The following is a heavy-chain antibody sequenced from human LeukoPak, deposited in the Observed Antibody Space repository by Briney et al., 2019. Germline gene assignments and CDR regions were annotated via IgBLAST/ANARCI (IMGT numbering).Heavy chain of an antibody. J-gene: IGHJ5*02. CDR2: ISGYNGNT. Sequence: ASVKVSCKASGYTFTSYGISWVRQAPGQGLERMGWISGYNGNTNYAQKFQGRVTMTTDTSTSTAYMELRSLRSDDAAVYYCARDLGDIVVIPAAFTLPWGQGTLVTVSS. V-gene: IGHV1-18*01. D-gene: IGHD2-2*01. CDR3: ARDLGDIVVIPAAFTLP. CDR1: GYTFTSYG.